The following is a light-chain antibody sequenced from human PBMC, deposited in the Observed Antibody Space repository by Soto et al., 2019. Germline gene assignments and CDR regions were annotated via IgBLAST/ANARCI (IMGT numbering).Light chain of an antibody. J-gene: IGKJ5*01. CDR3: QQYNKWPIT. CDR1: QIVSNN. V-gene: IGKV3-15*01. CDR2: GAS. Sequence: EIVMTQSPGTLSVSPGERASLSCRASQIVSNNLAWYQQKPGQAPRLLIYGASTRATGIPARFSGSGSGTEFTLTISSLQSEDFAAYYCQQYNKWPITFGQGTRLEI.